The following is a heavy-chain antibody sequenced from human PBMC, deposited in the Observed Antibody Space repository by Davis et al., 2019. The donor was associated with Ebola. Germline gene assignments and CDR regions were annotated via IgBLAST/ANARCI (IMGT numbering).Heavy chain of an antibody. V-gene: IGHV3-21*01. CDR2: ISSSSSYI. CDR3: ARARGPSYFDY. CDR1: GFTFSSYS. D-gene: IGHD5-24*01. J-gene: IGHJ4*02. Sequence: GESLKISCAAYGFTFSSYSMNWVRQAPGKGLEWVSSISSSSSYIYYADSVKGRFTISRDNAKNSLYLQMNSLRAEDTAVYYCARARGPSYFDYWGQGTLVTVSS.